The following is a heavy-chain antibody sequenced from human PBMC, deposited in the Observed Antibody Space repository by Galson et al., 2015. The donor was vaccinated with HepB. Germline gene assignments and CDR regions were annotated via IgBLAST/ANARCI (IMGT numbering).Heavy chain of an antibody. CDR2: TYYRSKWYN. D-gene: IGHD6-19*01. Sequence: CAISGDSVSSNSAAWNWIRQSPSRGLEWLGRTYYRSKWYNDYAVSVKSRITINPDTSKNQFSLQLNSVTPEDTAVYYCAREFRIAVGQNFDYWGQGTLVTVSS. J-gene: IGHJ4*02. CDR3: AREFRIAVGQNFDY. V-gene: IGHV6-1*01. CDR1: GDSVSSNSAA.